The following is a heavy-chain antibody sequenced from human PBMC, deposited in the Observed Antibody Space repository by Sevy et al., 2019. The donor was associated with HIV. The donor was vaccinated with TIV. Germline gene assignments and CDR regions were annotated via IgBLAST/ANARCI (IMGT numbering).Heavy chain of an antibody. CDR3: TTDGGGVHGAFDI. D-gene: IGHD3-16*01. Sequence: GGSLRLSCAASGFTFSNAWMSWVRQAPGKGLEWFARIKSKTDGATTGYAAPVEGRFTISREDSKNTVYLQMNSLKTEDTAVYDCTTDGGGVHGAFDIWGQGTMVTVSS. J-gene: IGHJ3*02. CDR1: GFTFSNAW. CDR2: IKSKTDGATT. V-gene: IGHV3-15*01.